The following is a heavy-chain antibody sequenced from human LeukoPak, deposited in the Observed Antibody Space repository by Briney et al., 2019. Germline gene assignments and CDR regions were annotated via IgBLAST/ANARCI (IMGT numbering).Heavy chain of an antibody. V-gene: IGHV3-21*01. CDR2: ISSSSSYI. CDR3: AKDSSGWYVFYYYYYCMDV. J-gene: IGHJ6*03. Sequence: GGSLRLSCAASGFTFSSYSMNWVRQAPGKGLEWVSSISSSSSYIYYADSVKGRFTITRDNAKNSLYLQMNSLRAEDTAVYYCAKDSSGWYVFYYYYYCMDVWGRGTTVTISS. D-gene: IGHD6-19*01. CDR1: GFTFSSYS.